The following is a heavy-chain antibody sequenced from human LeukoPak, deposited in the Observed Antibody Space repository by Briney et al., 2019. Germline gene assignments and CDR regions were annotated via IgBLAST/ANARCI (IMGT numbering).Heavy chain of an antibody. J-gene: IGHJ4*02. V-gene: IGHV3-21*04. D-gene: IGHD6-13*01. CDR3: ARDARQQLVERFDY. Sequence: GGSLRLSCAGSGFTLSSYSMNWVRQAPGKGLEWVSSISSTSSYIYYADSVKGRFTISRDNAKNSLYLQMNSLRAEDTAVYYCARDARQQLVERFDYWGQGTLVTVSS. CDR1: GFTLSSYS. CDR2: ISSTSSYI.